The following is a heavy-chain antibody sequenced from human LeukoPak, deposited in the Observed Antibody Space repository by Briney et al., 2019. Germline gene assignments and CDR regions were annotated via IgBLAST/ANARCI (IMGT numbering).Heavy chain of an antibody. CDR2: IYYSGST. CDR1: GGSISSYY. J-gene: IGHJ4*02. D-gene: IGHD3-3*01. Sequence: SETLSLTCTVSGGSISSYYWSWIRQPPGKGLEWIGYIYYSGSTNYNPSLKSRVTISVDTSKNQFSLKLSSVTAADTAVYYCAREHYDFWSGYYLFDYWGQGTLVTVSS. V-gene: IGHV4-59*01. CDR3: AREHYDFWSGYYLFDY.